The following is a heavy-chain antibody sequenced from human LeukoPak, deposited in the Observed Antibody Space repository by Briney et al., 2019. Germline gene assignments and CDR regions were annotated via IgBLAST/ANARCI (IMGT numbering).Heavy chain of an antibody. CDR1: GFTFSTYS. D-gene: IGHD3-10*01. CDR2: ISISSDTI. CDR3: AKRGVVVRVVLVGFHKEAYYFDS. Sequence: PGGSLRLSCAASGFTFSTYSMNWVRQAPGKGLEWVSYISISSDTIYYADSVKGRFTISRDNAKNSLYLQMNSLRAEDTAVYFCAKRGVVVRVVLVGFHKEAYYFDSWGQGALVTVSS. J-gene: IGHJ4*02. V-gene: IGHV3-48*04.